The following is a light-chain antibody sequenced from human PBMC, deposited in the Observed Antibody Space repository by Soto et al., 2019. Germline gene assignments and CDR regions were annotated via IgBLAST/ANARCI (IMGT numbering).Light chain of an antibody. CDR3: QQSYSTPQYT. CDR2: AAS. J-gene: IGKJ2*01. Sequence: DIQMTQSPSSLSASVGDRVTITCRASQSISSYLNWYQQKPGKAPKLLIYAASSLQSGVPSRFSGSGSGTDFTLTISSLQPEDFATYYCQQSYSTPQYTFGPGTKLEIK. CDR1: QSISSY. V-gene: IGKV1-39*01.